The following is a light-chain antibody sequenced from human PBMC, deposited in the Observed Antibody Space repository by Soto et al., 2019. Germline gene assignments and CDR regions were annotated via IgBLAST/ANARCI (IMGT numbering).Light chain of an antibody. J-gene: IGKJ3*01. CDR3: QQRNNWPFT. Sequence: EIVLTQYPDTLSLSPGERATLSCRASQSVSSYLAWYQQKPGQAPSLLIYDASDRATGISARFSGSESGTYFTLTSSSLEPEDLAFYFCQQRNNWPFTFGPGTKVDV. CDR1: QSVSSY. V-gene: IGKV3-11*01. CDR2: DAS.